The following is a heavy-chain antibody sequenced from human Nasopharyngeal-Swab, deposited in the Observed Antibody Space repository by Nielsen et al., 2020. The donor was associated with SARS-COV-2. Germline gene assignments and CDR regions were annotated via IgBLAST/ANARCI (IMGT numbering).Heavy chain of an antibody. CDR3: AREMASFDN. Sequence: SETLSLTCTVSGGSISSYYWSWIRQPPGKGLEWIGYISYSGSTNYNPSLKGRVTISVDTSENQFSLKLRSVTAADTAVYYCAREMASFDNWGQGTLVTVSS. CDR2: ISYSGST. CDR1: GGSISSYY. V-gene: IGHV4-59*01. D-gene: IGHD5-24*01. J-gene: IGHJ4*02.